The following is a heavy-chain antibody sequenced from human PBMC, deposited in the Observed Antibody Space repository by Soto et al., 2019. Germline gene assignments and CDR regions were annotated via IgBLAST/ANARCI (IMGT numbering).Heavy chain of an antibody. V-gene: IGHV1-18*01. D-gene: IGHD2-15*01. J-gene: IGHJ6*02. Sequence: GASVKVSCKASGYTFTSYGISWVRQAPGQGLEWMGWISAYNGNTNYAQKLQGRVTMTTDTSTSTAYMELRSLRSDDTAVYYCARVRVVVATPDYYSGMDVWGQGTTVTVSS. CDR3: ARVRVVVATPDYYSGMDV. CDR1: GYTFTSYG. CDR2: ISAYNGNT.